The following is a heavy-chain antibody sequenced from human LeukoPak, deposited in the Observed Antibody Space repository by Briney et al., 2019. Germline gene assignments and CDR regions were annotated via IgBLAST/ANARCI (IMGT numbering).Heavy chain of an antibody. CDR2: INHSGST. J-gene: IGHJ1*01. D-gene: IGHD3-9*01. CDR1: GGSFSGYY. V-gene: IGHV4-34*01. CDR3: ARSRYFDWSRFFQH. Sequence: SETLSLTCAVYGGSFSGYYWSWIRQPPGKGLEWIGEINHSGSTNYNPSLKSRVTISVDTSKNQFSLKLSSVTAADTAVYYCARSRYFDWSRFFQHWGQGTLVTVSS.